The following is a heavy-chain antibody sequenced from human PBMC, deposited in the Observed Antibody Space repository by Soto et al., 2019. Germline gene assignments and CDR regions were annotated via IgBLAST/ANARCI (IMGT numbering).Heavy chain of an antibody. D-gene: IGHD3-16*01. CDR1: GFTFDDYA. CDR3: AKDNGALGAFDI. Sequence: GGSLRLSCAASGFTFDDYAMHWVRQAPGKGLEWVSGISWNSGSIGYADSVKGRFTISRDNAKNSLYLQMNSLRAEDTALYYCAKDNGALGAFDIWGQGTMVTVSS. J-gene: IGHJ3*02. CDR2: ISWNSGSI. V-gene: IGHV3-9*01.